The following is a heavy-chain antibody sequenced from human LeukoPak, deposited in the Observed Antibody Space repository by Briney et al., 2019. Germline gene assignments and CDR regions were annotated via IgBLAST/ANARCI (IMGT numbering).Heavy chain of an antibody. D-gene: IGHD6-19*01. Sequence: GGSLRLSCAASGFTFSNYGMHWVRQAPGKGLEWVAVISYDGSPKYYADSVKGRFAISRDNSKNTLYLQMNSLRAEDTAVYYCAKEPEAYSSGWYLDYWGQGTLATVSS. CDR1: GFTFSNYG. J-gene: IGHJ4*02. V-gene: IGHV3-30*18. CDR3: AKEPEAYSSGWYLDY. CDR2: ISYDGSPK.